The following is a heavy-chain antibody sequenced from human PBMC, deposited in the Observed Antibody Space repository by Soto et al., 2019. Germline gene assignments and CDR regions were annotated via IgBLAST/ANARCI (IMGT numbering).Heavy chain of an antibody. CDR2: IKQDGSEK. CDR1: GFTFSSYW. J-gene: IGHJ6*03. V-gene: IGHV3-7*01. Sequence: GGSLRLSCAASGFTFSSYWMSWDRQAPGKGLEWVANIKQDGSEKYYVDSVKGRFTISRDNAKNSLYLQMNSLRAEDTAVYFCARDRVTTRLYYYYYMDVWGKGTTVTVSS. CDR3: ARDRVTTRLYYYYYMDV. D-gene: IGHD4-17*01.